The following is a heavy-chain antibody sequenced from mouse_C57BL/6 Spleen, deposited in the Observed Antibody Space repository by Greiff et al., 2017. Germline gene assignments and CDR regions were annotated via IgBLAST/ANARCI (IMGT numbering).Heavy chain of an antibody. J-gene: IGHJ3*01. V-gene: IGHV1-18*01. Sequence: EVHLVESGPELVKPGASVKIPCKASGYTFTDYNMDWVKQSHGKSLEWIGDINPNNGGTIYNQKFKGKATLTVDKSSSTAYMELRSLTSEDTAVYYCARNGFYHGPGGFAYWGQGTLVTVSA. CDR3: ARNGFYHGPGGFAY. D-gene: IGHD2-1*01. CDR2: INPNNGGT. CDR1: GYTFTDYN.